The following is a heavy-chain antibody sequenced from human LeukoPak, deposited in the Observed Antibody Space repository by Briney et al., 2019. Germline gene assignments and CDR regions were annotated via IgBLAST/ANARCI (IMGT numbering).Heavy chain of an antibody. V-gene: IGHV3-15*01. CDR3: TTDPAGYSYGAYYYYMDV. Sequence: GGSLRLSCAASGFTFSNAWMSWVRQAPGKGLEWVGRIKSKTEGGTTDYAAPVKGRFTISRDDSKNTLYLQMNRLKTEDTAVYYCTTDPAGYSYGAYYYYMDVWGKGTTVTVSS. CDR2: IKSKTEGGTT. CDR1: GFTFSNAW. J-gene: IGHJ6*03. D-gene: IGHD5-18*01.